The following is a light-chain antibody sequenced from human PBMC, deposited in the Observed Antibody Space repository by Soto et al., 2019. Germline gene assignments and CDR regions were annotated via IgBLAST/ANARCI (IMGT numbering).Light chain of an antibody. CDR3: QQYDNWPMYT. J-gene: IGKJ2*01. V-gene: IGKV3-15*01. CDR2: GAS. Sequence: EIVMTQSPATLSVSPGEGATLSCRASQSVSSNLAWYQQEPGQAPRLLIFGASTRASGIPARFSGSGSGTEFTLTISSLQSEDFALYYCQQYDNWPMYTFGQGTKVDIK. CDR1: QSVSSN.